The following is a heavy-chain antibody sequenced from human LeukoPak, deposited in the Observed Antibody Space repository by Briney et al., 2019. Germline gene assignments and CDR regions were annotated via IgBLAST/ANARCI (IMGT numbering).Heavy chain of an antibody. Sequence: GGSLTLSCAASGFTFNTYGMHWVRQAPGKGVEWVAVISYHGINKYYADSVEGGFTISRDNSRNTLYLQMNSLRVEDTAVYYCAKYSDYGAHADWFQPRGQGTLVTVSP. CDR3: AKYSDYGAHADWFQP. J-gene: IGHJ5*02. V-gene: IGHV3-30*18. CDR2: ISYHGINK. D-gene: IGHD4-17*01. CDR1: GFTFNTYG.